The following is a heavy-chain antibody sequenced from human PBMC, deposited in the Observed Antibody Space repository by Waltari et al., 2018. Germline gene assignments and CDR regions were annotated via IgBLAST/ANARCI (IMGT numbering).Heavy chain of an antibody. CDR2: ISWNSDVI. CDR1: GFTFDAYA. V-gene: IGHV3-9*03. J-gene: IGHJ4*02. Sequence: EVQLVESGGGLVQPARSLRLSCAASGFTFDAYAMHWVRQAPGKGLEWVSGISWNSDVINYADSVKGRFTVSRDNAKSSPYLQMNSLRPEDMALYYCAKGAVTGTTWYYFDHWGQGTLVTVSS. CDR3: AKGAVTGTTWYYFDH. D-gene: IGHD1-7*01.